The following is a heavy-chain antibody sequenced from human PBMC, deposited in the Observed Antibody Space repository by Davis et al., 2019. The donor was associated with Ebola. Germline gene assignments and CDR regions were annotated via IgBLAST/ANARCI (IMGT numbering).Heavy chain of an antibody. CDR3: AKSLILLWFRELPGAWFDT. V-gene: IGHV3-30-3*01. Sequence: PGGSLRLSCAASGFTFSSYVMHWVRQAPGKGLEWVAVISYDGSNKYYADSVKGRFTISRDNSKNTLYLQMNSLRAEDTAVYYCAKSLILLWFRELPGAWFDTWGQGTLVTVSS. CDR1: GFTFSSYV. J-gene: IGHJ5*02. CDR2: ISYDGSNK. D-gene: IGHD3-10*01.